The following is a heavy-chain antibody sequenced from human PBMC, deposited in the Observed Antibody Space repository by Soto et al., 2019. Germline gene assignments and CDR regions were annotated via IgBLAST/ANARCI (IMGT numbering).Heavy chain of an antibody. CDR2: ISYDGSNK. J-gene: IGHJ6*02. D-gene: IGHD2-2*01. CDR3: AKDWYCSSTSCSTWSPYYYYYGMDV. CDR1: GFTFSSYG. V-gene: IGHV3-30*18. Sequence: GGSLRLSCAASGFTFSSYGMHWVRQAPGKGLEWVAVISYDGSNKYYADSVKGRFTISRDNSKNTLYLQMNSLRAEDTAVYYCAKDWYCSSTSCSTWSPYYYYYGMDVWGQGTTVTVSS.